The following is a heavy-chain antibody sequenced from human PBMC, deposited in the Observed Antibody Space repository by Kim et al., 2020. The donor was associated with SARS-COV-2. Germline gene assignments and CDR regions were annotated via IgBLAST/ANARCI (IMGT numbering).Heavy chain of an antibody. Sequence: GGSLRLSCAASGFTFSSYAMHWVRQAPGKGLEWVAVISYDGSNKYYVDSVKGRFTISRDNSKNTLYLQMNSLRAEDTAVYYCARDSSESIAVAVGLWGFFDYWGQGTLVTVSS. CDR3: ARDSSESIAVAVGLWGFFDY. CDR2: ISYDGSNK. D-gene: IGHD6-19*01. V-gene: IGHV3-30*04. CDR1: GFTFSSYA. J-gene: IGHJ4*02.